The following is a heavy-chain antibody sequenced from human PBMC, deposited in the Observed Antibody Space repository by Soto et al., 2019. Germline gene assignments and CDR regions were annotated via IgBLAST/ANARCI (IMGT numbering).Heavy chain of an antibody. CDR3: AKVGANIAVTAPFDY. CDR2: ISGSVGGT. J-gene: IGHJ4*02. Sequence: PGGSLRLSFAASGFTFSSYAMSWVRQAQGKGLEWVSGISGSVGGTYYVDSVRGRFTISRDNSKNTLYLQMNSLRAEDTALYYCAKVGANIAVTAPFDYWGQGTQVTVSS. D-gene: IGHD6-19*01. CDR1: GFTFSSYA. V-gene: IGHV3-23*01.